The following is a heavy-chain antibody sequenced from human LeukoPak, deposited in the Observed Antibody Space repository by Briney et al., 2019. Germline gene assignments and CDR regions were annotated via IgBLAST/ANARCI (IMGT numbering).Heavy chain of an antibody. J-gene: IGHJ4*02. D-gene: IGHD6-6*01. CDR2: IYSGSST. CDR1: GFTVSSKY. Sequence: GGSLRLSCAASGFTVSSKYMSWVRPAPGKGLEWVSVIYSGSSTHYADSVKGRFTISRDNSKNALYLQMNSLRAEDTAVYYCASGEYSSSFPLDSWGQGTLVTVSS. CDR3: ASGEYSSSFPLDS. V-gene: IGHV3-66*01.